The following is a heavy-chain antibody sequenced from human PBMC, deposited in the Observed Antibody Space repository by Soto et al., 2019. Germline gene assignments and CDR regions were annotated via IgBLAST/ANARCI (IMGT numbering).Heavy chain of an antibody. J-gene: IGHJ5*02. CDR3: ERSEIVVTAISNWFDP. Sequence: ASVKVSCKASGYTFTGYYMHWVRQAPGQGLEWMGWINPNSGGTNYAQKFQGWVTMTRDTSISTAYMELSRLRSDDTAVYYCERSEIVVTAISNWFDPWGQGTLVTVSS. CDR2: INPNSGGT. CDR1: GYTFTGYY. D-gene: IGHD2-21*02. V-gene: IGHV1-2*04.